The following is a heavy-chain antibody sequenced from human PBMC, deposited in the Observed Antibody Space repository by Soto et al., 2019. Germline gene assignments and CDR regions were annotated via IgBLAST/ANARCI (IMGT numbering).Heavy chain of an antibody. Sequence: EVQLLESGGGLVQPGGSLRLSCAASGFTFSSCAMNWVRQAPGKGLEWVSAISGSGGSTYYADSVKGRFTISRDNSKNTLYLQMNSMRAEDTAVYYCAKSSGGSTFYYYNGMDVWGQGSRVTGSS. CDR1: GFTFSSCA. V-gene: IGHV3-23*01. J-gene: IGHJ6*02. CDR3: AKSSGGSTFYYYNGMDV. CDR2: ISGSGGST. D-gene: IGHD2-15*01.